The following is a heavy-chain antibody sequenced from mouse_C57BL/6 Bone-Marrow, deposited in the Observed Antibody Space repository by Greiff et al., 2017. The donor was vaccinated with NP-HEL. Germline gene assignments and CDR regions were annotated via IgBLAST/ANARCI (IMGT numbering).Heavy chain of an antibody. D-gene: IGHD1-1*01. Sequence: VQLKESGPGLVKPSQSLSLTCSVTGYSITSGYYWNWIRQFPGNKLEWMGYISYDGSNNYNPSLKNRISITRDTSKNQFFLKLNSVTTEDTATYYCASYYGSSYDAMDYWGQGTSVTVSS. CDR1: GYSITSGYY. CDR2: ISYDGSN. V-gene: IGHV3-6*01. J-gene: IGHJ4*01. CDR3: ASYYGSSYDAMDY.